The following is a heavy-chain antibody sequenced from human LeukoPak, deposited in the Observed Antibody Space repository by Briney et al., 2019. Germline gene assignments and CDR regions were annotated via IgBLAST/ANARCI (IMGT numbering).Heavy chain of an antibody. CDR1: GLTVSSNY. CDR3: ARARSRTTGFDY. Sequence: GGSLRLSCAASGLTVSSNYMTWVRQAPGKGLEWVSVIYSGGSTYYSDFVKGRFTISRDNSKNTLYLQMDSLRADDTAVYYCARARSRTTGFDYWGQGTLPTVSS. D-gene: IGHD2/OR15-2a*01. CDR2: IYSGGST. V-gene: IGHV3-53*01. J-gene: IGHJ4*02.